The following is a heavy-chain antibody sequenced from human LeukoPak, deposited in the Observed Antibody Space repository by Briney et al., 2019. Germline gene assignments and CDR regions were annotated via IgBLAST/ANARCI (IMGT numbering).Heavy chain of an antibody. CDR1: DGSMSNYY. CDR3: ARLATYYYGSMTYYFFEH. D-gene: IGHD3-10*01. Sequence: SETLSLTCTVPDGSMSNYYWSSIRQPAGKGLEYIGRMRTSGNNNYNPSLASRVSMSVDTSKRQLSLKLSSVTAADTAVYYCARLATYYYGSMTYYFFEHWGQGILVTVSS. J-gene: IGHJ4*02. CDR2: MRTSGNN. V-gene: IGHV4-4*07.